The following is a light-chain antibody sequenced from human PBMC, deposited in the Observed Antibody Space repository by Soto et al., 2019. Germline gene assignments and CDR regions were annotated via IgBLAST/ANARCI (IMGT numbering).Light chain of an antibody. CDR1: RSNIGSNT. CDR3: AAWDDSLNGVL. V-gene: IGLV1-44*01. CDR2: SNN. Sequence: QSVLTQPPSASGTPGQRVTISCSGSRSNIGSNTVNWYQQLPGTAPTLLIYSNNERPSGVPDRFSGSKSGTSASLAISGLQSEDEADYYCAAWDDSLNGVLFGGGTKLTVL. J-gene: IGLJ2*01.